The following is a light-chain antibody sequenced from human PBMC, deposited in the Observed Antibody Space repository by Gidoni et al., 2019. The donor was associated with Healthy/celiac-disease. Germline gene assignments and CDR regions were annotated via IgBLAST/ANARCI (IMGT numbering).Light chain of an antibody. V-gene: IGKV3-11*01. J-gene: IGKJ4*01. CDR2: DAS. CDR1: QRVSSY. CDR3: QQRSNGPLLT. Sequence: IVLTQSPATLSLSPGERATLSCTASQRVSSYLAWYQQKPGQAPRLLIYDASNRATGIPARFSGSGSGTDFTLTISSLEPEDFAVYYCQQRSNGPLLTFGGGTKVEIK.